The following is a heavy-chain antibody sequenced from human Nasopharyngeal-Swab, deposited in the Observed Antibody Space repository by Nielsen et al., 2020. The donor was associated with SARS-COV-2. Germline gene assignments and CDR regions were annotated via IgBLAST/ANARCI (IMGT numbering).Heavy chain of an antibody. CDR1: GAPISSYY. J-gene: IGHJ4*02. V-gene: IGHV4-59*13. CDR3: ARLSYDFWSGYFDY. D-gene: IGHD3-3*01. CDR2: IYYSGST. Sequence: SDTLSLTFTALGAPISSYYWSWFRQPPGKGLEWIGYIYYSGSTNYNPTLKSRVTISVDTSKNQFSLKLCSVTAADTDVYYCARLSYDFWSGYFDYWGQGTLVTVSS.